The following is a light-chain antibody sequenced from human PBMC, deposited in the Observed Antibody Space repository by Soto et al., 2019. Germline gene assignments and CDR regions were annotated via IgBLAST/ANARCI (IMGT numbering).Light chain of an antibody. Sequence: AIRMTQSPSSFSASTGDRVTITCRASQGISSYLAWYQQKPGKAPKLLIYDASSLDSGVPSRFSGSGSGTEFTLTITSLQPDDFATYYCQQYNSYPWTFGQGTKVDIK. CDR2: DAS. V-gene: IGKV1-8*01. CDR3: QQYNSYPWT. CDR1: QGISSY. J-gene: IGKJ1*01.